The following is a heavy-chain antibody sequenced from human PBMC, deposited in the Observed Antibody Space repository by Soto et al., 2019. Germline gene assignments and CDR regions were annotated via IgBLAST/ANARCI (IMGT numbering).Heavy chain of an antibody. CDR3: ARGGVDIVVVVAASEGNWFEP. D-gene: IGHD2-15*01. V-gene: IGHV4-39*01. Sequence: SETLSLTCTVSGGSISSSSYYWGWIRQPPGKGLEWIGSIYYSGSTYYNPSLKSRVTISVDTSKNQFSLKLSSVTAADTAVYYCARGGVDIVVVVAASEGNWFEPWGQGTLVTVSS. CDR2: IYYSGST. J-gene: IGHJ5*02. CDR1: GGSISSSSYY.